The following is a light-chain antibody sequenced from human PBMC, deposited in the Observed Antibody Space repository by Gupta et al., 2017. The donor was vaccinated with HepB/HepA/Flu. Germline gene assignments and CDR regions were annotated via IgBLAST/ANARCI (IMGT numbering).Light chain of an antibody. J-gene: IGKJ1*01. Sequence: ELVCTHSPCTLSMSPGETATLSCSTSQSVSSRRLAWYQQKSGQAPRLLIYDASSRITDTPPRFSGSGSGTDFTLTISRLEPEDFAMYYCQQYDSSLTTFGQGTKVEI. CDR1: QSVSSRR. V-gene: IGKV3-20*01. CDR3: QQYDSSLTT. CDR2: DAS.